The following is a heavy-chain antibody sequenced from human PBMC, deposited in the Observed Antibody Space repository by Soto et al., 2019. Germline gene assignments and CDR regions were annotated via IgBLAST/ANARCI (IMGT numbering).Heavy chain of an antibody. V-gene: IGHV3-23*01. CDR1: GFTFNTYV. CDR2: ISYSADKT. D-gene: IGHD1-7*01. J-gene: IGHJ3*01. CDR3: ARRDRTANTNWGAFDV. Sequence: GGSLRLSCAASGFTFNTYVMNWVRQAPGKGLEWVSTISYSADKTHYADSVKGRFTISRDNSRDTLFLQMNSLRADDAAVYYCARRDRTANTNWGAFDVWRQGTMVTVSS.